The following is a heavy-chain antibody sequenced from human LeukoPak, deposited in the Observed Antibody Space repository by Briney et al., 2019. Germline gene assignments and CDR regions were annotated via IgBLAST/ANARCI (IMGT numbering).Heavy chain of an antibody. V-gene: IGHV3-48*02. J-gene: IGHJ5*02. Sequence: GGSLRLSCAVSGFTFSTYSMSWVRQATGKGLECVSYISSSGSTIYYADSVKGRFTISRDNANNSLYLQMNSLRDEDTAVYYCARDHRDCGGDCYDRPSWGQGTLVTVSS. D-gene: IGHD2-21*02. CDR1: GFTFSTYS. CDR3: ARDHRDCGGDCYDRPS. CDR2: ISSSGSTI.